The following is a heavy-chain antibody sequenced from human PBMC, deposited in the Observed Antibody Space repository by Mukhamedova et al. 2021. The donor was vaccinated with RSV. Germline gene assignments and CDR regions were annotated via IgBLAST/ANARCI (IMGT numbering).Heavy chain of an antibody. CDR1: YH. Sequence: YHMSWIRQAPGKGLEWLSYISPDGRTIYYADSVKGRFTTSRDNAKDSLHLQMNSLRDEDTAVDYCARGVKLGYWGQGTPVSVSS. J-gene: IGHJ4*02. D-gene: IGHD3-16*01. CDR3: ARGVKLGY. CDR2: ISPDGRTI. V-gene: IGHV3-11*04.